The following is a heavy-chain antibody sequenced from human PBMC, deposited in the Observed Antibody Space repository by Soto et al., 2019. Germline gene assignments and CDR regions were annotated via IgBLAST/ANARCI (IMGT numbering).Heavy chain of an antibody. CDR2: INHSGST. CDR3: ARRITIFGVAVKFDY. Sequence: PSETLSLTCAVYGGSFSGYYWSWIRQPPGKGLEWIGEINHSGSTNYNPSLKSRVTISVDTSKNQFSLKLSSVTAADTAVYYCARRITIFGVAVKFDYGGQGTLATVSS. J-gene: IGHJ4*02. D-gene: IGHD3-3*01. CDR1: GGSFSGYY. V-gene: IGHV4-34*01.